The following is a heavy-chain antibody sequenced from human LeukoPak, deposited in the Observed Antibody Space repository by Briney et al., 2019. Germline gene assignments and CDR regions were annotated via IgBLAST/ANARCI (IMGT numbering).Heavy chain of an antibody. CDR2: IIPIFGTA. J-gene: IGHJ4*02. CDR1: GGTLSSYS. CDR3: AIPGVSDY. V-gene: IGHV1-69*13. Sequence: SVKVSCKASGGTLSSYSITWVRQAPGQGLEWMGGIIPIFGTADYAQKFQGRVTITADESTSTAYMELSSLRSEDTAVYYCAIPGVSDYWGQGTLVTVSS.